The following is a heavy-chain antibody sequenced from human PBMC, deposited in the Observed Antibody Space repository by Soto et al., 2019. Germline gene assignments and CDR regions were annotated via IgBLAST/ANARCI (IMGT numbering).Heavy chain of an antibody. CDR2: IYWDDDK. CDR1: GFSLSTSGVG. Sequence: QITLKESGPTLVKPTQTLTLTCTFSGFSLSTSGVGVGWIRQPPGKALEWLALIYWDDDKRYSPSLKSRLTITKDTSKHQVVLTMTNMDPVDTAKYYCAHRIRYSSSLSPWWFDPWGQGTLVTVSS. J-gene: IGHJ5*02. CDR3: AHRIRYSSSLSPWWFDP. V-gene: IGHV2-5*02. D-gene: IGHD6-13*01.